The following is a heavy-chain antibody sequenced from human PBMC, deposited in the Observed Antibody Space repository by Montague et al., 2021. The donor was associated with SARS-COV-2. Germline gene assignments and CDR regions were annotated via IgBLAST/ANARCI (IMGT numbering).Heavy chain of an antibody. Sequence: SETLSLTCTVSGFSIGSGDYWGWFRQPPGKGPVWIGGIFHSGTTYYNPPSHSRLAMSIDTTTNQFSLRLTSVTAAATTAFFCVGEKAGGLRNVFDIWGQGTTVTVSS. V-gene: IGHV4-38-2*02. CDR2: IFHSGTT. J-gene: IGHJ3*02. CDR3: VGEKAGGLRNVFDI. CDR1: GFSIGSGDY.